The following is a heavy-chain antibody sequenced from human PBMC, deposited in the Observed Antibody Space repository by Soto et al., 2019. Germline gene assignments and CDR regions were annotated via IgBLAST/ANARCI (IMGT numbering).Heavy chain of an antibody. CDR2: INSDDTSS. Sequence: PGGSLRLSCAASGLSVSNYWMHWVRQTPGKGLVWVSRINSDDTSSSYAASVKGRFTISRDNAKNTLYLQMNSLRAEDTAVYYCATDLGTTMARHWGQGTLVTVSS. J-gene: IGHJ4*02. CDR3: ATDLGTTMARH. V-gene: IGHV3-74*01. CDR1: GLSVSNYW. D-gene: IGHD1-1*01.